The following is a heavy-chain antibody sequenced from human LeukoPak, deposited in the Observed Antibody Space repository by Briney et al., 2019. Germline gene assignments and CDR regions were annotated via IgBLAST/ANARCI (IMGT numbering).Heavy chain of an antibody. CDR3: ARSRILWFGELSFGDMDV. V-gene: IGHV1-18*01. CDR1: GYTFTSYG. D-gene: IGHD3-10*01. Sequence: VASVKVSCKASGYTFTSYGISWVRQAPGQGLEWMGWISAYNGNTNYAQKHQGRVTMTTDTSTSIAYMELRSLRSDDTAVYYCARSRILWFGELSFGDMDVWGKGTTVTISS. CDR2: ISAYNGNT. J-gene: IGHJ6*03.